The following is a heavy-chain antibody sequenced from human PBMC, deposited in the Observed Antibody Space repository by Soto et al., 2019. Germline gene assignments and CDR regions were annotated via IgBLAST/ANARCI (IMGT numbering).Heavy chain of an antibody. CDR1: GFTFSTYA. CDR3: AKHLSGSDLFDN. Sequence: EVQLLESGGGLVQPGGSLRLSCAASGFTFSTYAMSWVRQAPGKGPEWVSAISGSGGTTYYADSVKGRFTLSRDNSKDTLYLQMNSLRAEDTDLYFCAKHLSGSDLFDNCGQGNQVTVSS. D-gene: IGHD1-26*01. V-gene: IGHV3-23*01. J-gene: IGHJ4*02. CDR2: ISGSGGTT.